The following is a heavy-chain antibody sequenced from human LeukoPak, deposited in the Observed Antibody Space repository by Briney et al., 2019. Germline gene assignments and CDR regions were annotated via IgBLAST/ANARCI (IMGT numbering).Heavy chain of an antibody. CDR2: VYYSGST. V-gene: IGHV4-39*07. J-gene: IGHJ4*02. CDR3: ARFGVVPAALDY. D-gene: IGHD2-2*01. CDR1: GGSTSSSSYY. Sequence: SETLSLTCTVSGGSTSSSSYYWGWIRQPPGKGLEWIGGVYYSGSTYYNPSLKSRVTISVDTSKNQFSLKLSSVTAADTAVYYCARFGVVPAALDYWGQGTLVTVSS.